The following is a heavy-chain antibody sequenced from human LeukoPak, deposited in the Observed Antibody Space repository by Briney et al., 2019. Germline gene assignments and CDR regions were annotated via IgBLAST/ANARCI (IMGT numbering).Heavy chain of an antibody. D-gene: IGHD4-17*01. Sequence: GATVKISCKVSGYTFTDYYMHWVQQAPGKGLEWMGLVDPEDGKTIYAEQFQGRVTITADTSTDTAYMELSSLRFEDTAVYYCATPAYAPHKVYFQHWGQGTLVTVSS. V-gene: IGHV1-69-2*01. J-gene: IGHJ1*01. CDR2: VDPEDGKT. CDR1: GYTFTDYY. CDR3: ATPAYAPHKVYFQH.